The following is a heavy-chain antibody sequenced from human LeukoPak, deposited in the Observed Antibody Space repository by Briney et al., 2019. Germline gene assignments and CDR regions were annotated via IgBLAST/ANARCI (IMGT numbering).Heavy chain of an antibody. CDR2: INPNSGGT. CDR1: GYTFTGYY. V-gene: IGHV1-2*02. J-gene: IGHJ4*02. D-gene: IGHD6-19*01. Sequence: ASVKVSCKASGYTFTGYYMHWVRQAPGQGLEWMGWINPNSGGTNYTQKFQGRVTMTRDTSISTAYMELSRLRSDDTAVYYCAREMGRIAVAGTDYWGQGTLVTVSS. CDR3: AREMGRIAVAGTDY.